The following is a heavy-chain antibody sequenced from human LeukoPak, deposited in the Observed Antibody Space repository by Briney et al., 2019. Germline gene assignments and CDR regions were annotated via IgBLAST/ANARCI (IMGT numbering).Heavy chain of an antibody. Sequence: GGSLRLSCAASGFTFDDYGMSWVRHAPGKGLEWVSGINWNGGSTGYADSVKGRFTISRDNAKNSLYLQMNSLRAEDTALYHCARREDYGDPNWYFDLWGRGTPVTVSS. V-gene: IGHV3-20*01. CDR3: ARREDYGDPNWYFDL. CDR1: GFTFDDYG. D-gene: IGHD4-17*01. J-gene: IGHJ2*01. CDR2: INWNGGST.